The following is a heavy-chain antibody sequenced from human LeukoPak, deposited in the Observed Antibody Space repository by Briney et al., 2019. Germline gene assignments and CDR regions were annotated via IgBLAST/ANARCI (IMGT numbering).Heavy chain of an antibody. D-gene: IGHD2-15*01. CDR1: GFTFSHAW. CDR3: AREAAPFDY. CDR2: IKIKIDGGTT. V-gene: IGHV3-15*01. J-gene: IGHJ4*02. Sequence: GGSLRLSCAASGFTFSHAWMTWVRQAPGKGLEWVGRIKIKIDGGTTVYAAPVKGRFTISRDDSKNTMYLQMNSLKTEDTAVYYCAREAAPFDYWGQGTLVTVSS.